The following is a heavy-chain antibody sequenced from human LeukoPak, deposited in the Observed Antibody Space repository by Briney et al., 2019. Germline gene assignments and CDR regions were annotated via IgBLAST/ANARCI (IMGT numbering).Heavy chain of an antibody. CDR3: ARRGASSSEEY. V-gene: IGHV4-30-2*03. CDR1: GGSISSGGYY. D-gene: IGHD6-6*01. CDR2: IYHSGST. J-gene: IGHJ4*02. Sequence: SETLSLTCTVSGGSISSGGYYWSWIRQPPGKGLEWIGYIYHSGSTYYNPSLESRVTISVDTSKNQFSLKVSSVTAADTAVYYCARRGASSSEEYWGQGTLVIVSS.